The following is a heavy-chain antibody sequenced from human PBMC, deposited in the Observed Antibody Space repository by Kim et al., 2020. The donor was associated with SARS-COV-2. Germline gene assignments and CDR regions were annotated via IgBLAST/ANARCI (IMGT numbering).Heavy chain of an antibody. Sequence: DTNYPDSVKGRFTISRENAKNALYIQMNSQRAEDTAVYYCARESYGGFDYWGQATLITVSS. J-gene: IGHJ4*02. CDR3: ARESYGGFDY. D-gene: IGHD2-21*01. CDR2: DT. V-gene: IGHV3-13*01.